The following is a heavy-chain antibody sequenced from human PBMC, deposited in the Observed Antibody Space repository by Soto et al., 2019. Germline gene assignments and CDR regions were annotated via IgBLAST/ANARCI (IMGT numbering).Heavy chain of an antibody. V-gene: IGHV1-46*01. CDR2: INPSGGSK. J-gene: IGHJ3*02. CDR1: GCTFTSYY. D-gene: IGHD6-13*01. CDR3: ARARKIAAAGPDAFDI. Sequence: SSVMGYCKESGCTFTSYYMHWVRQAPGQGLEWMGIINPSGGSKSYAQKFQGRVTMTRNTSTSTVYMELISLRSGDTAVYYCARARKIAAAGPDAFDIWS.